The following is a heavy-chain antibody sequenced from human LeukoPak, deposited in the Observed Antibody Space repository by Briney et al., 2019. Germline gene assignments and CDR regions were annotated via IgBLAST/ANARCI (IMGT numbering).Heavy chain of an antibody. D-gene: IGHD6-19*01. CDR3: ARDGSGWSVY. V-gene: IGHV3-7*01. J-gene: IGHJ4*02. Sequence: PGGSLRLSCAASGFTFSNYWMSWVRQAPGKGLEGGININQDGSEKYYVDSVKGRFSISRDNAKNSLYLQMNSLRAEDTAVYYCARDGSGWSVYWGQGTLVTVSS. CDR1: GFTFSNYW. CDR2: INQDGSEK.